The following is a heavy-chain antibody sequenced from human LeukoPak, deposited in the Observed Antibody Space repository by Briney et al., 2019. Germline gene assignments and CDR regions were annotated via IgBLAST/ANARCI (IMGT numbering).Heavy chain of an antibody. J-gene: IGHJ4*02. CDR2: FYSGGST. CDR1: GFTVSSNY. CDR3: ARGSEEEYYYDSSGYY. D-gene: IGHD3-22*01. Sequence: GGSLRLSCATSGFTVSSNYMSWVRQAPGKGLEWVSVFYSGGSTYYADSVKGRFTISRDNAMNSLYLQMNSLRAEDTAVYYCARGSEEEYYYDSSGYYWGQGTLVTVSS. V-gene: IGHV3-66*01.